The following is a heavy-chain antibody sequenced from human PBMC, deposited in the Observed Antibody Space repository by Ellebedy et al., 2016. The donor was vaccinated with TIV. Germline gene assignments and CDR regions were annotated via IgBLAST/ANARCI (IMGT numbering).Heavy chain of an antibody. CDR2: INPNSGGT. Sequence: ASVKVSCKASGYTLTDYCIHWVRQAPGQGLEWMGWINPNSGGTNYAHKFQGWVTMTRDTSISTAYMELSRLRSDDTAVYYCARDGAGTTVFDYWGQGTLVTVSS. CDR1: GYTLTDYC. CDR3: ARDGAGTTVFDY. J-gene: IGHJ4*02. V-gene: IGHV1-2*04. D-gene: IGHD4-17*01.